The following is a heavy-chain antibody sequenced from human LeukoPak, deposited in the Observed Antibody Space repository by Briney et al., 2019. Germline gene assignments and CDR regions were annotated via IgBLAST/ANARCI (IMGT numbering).Heavy chain of an antibody. J-gene: IGHJ4*02. CDR1: GATFTIYA. CDR3: ARGKQLWLPYYFDY. V-gene: IGHV1-69*06. CDR2: IIPIFGTA. Sequence: SVKVSCTASGATFTIYAISWVRHAPGQGLEWMGGIIPIFGTANYAQKFQGRVTITADKSTSTAYMELSSLRSEDTAVYYCARGKQLWLPYYFDYWGQGTLVTVSS. D-gene: IGHD5-18*01.